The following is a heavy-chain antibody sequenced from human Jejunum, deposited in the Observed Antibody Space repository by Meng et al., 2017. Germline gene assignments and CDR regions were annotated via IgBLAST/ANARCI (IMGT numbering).Heavy chain of an antibody. CDR2: IYRSGSI. CDR1: GVSMNSGSYY. CDR3: ARVKTYYGMDV. V-gene: IGHV4-61*02. Sequence: TLSLTCTVSGVSMNSGSYYWRWIRQPAGKEPEWIGRIYRSGSINYNPSLESRVTMPVDTSKNQFSLRLSSVTAADTAVYYCARVKTYYGMDVWGQGTTVTVSS. J-gene: IGHJ6*02.